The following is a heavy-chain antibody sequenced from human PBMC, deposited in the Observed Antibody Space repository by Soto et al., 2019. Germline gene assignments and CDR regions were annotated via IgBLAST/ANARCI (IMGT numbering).Heavy chain of an antibody. CDR2: IWYDGSNK. CDR3: ARDIDWYSNSSGFDN. J-gene: IGHJ4*02. D-gene: IGHD1-26*01. CDR1: GFTFSSYG. Sequence: LRLSCAASGFTFSSYGMHWVRQAPGKGLEWVAVIWYDGSNKHYADPVKGRFTISRDNSKNTLSLQMDSLRAEDTAIYYCARDIDWYSNSSGFDNWGQGTLVTVSS. V-gene: IGHV3-33*01.